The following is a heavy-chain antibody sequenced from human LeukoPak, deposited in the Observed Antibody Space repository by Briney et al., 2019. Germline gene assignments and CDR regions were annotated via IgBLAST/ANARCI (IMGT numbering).Heavy chain of an antibody. Sequence: PSETLPLTCTVSGGSISSYYWSWIRQPPGKGLEWIGYIYTSGSTNYNPSLKSRVTISVDTSKNQFSLKLSSVTAADTAVYYCARHGGSYSRDFDYWGQGTLVTVSS. CDR3: ARHGGSYSRDFDY. CDR2: IYTSGST. CDR1: GGSISSYY. D-gene: IGHD1-26*01. V-gene: IGHV4-4*09. J-gene: IGHJ4*02.